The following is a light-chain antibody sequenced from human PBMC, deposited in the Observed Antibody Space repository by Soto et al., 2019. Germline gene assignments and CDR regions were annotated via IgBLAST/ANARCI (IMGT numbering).Light chain of an antibody. V-gene: IGKV1-39*01. CDR1: QSISSY. J-gene: IGKJ3*01. CDR2: AAS. CDR3: QQSYSTPLFT. Sequence: DIQMTQSPSSLSASVGDRVTITCRASQSISSYLNWYQQKPGKAPKLLIYAASSLQSGVPSRFSGSRSGKDVTLTISSLQPADFATYYCQQSYSTPLFTFGPGTKVDIK.